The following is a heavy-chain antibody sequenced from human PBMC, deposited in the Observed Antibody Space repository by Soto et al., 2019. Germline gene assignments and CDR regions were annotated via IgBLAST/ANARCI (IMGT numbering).Heavy chain of an antibody. Sequence: QVQLVQSGAEVKKPGSSVKVSCKASGGTFSSYAISWVRQAPGQGLEWMGGIIPIFGTANYAQKFQGRVTITADESTSTAYMELSSLRSEDTAMYYCARMEITTVTYYYGMDVWGQGTTVTVSS. CDR2: IIPIFGTA. D-gene: IGHD4-4*01. V-gene: IGHV1-69*01. CDR3: ARMEITTVTYYYGMDV. J-gene: IGHJ6*02. CDR1: GGTFSSYA.